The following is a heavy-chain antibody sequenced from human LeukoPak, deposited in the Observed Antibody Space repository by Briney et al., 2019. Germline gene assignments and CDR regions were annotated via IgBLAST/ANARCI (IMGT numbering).Heavy chain of an antibody. CDR1: GFTFTSYA. CDR3: AKDRLKRGAAAGKEYYYGMDV. J-gene: IGHJ6*02. V-gene: IGHV3-23*01. D-gene: IGHD6-13*01. Sequence: GGSLRLSCAASGFTFTSYAMSWVRQAPGKGLEWASPIIGIGGSTYYADSVKGRFTISRDNSKNTLYLQMKSLRAEDTAVYYCAKDRLKRGAAAGKEYYYGMDVWGQGTTVTVSS. CDR2: IIGIGGST.